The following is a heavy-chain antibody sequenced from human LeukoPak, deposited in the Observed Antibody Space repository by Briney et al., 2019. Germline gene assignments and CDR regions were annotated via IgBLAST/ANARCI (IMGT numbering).Heavy chain of an antibody. Sequence: PGGSLRLSCAASGFTFRSYDMSWVRQAPGKGLEWVSAISGGGGSTYYADSVKGRFTISRDNSKNTLYLQMNSLRAEDTAVYYCAKKGPVTADLYYYYYMDVWGKGTTVTVSS. CDR3: AKKGPVTADLYYYYYMDV. J-gene: IGHJ6*03. V-gene: IGHV3-23*01. CDR2: ISGGGGST. CDR1: GFTFRSYD. D-gene: IGHD2-21*02.